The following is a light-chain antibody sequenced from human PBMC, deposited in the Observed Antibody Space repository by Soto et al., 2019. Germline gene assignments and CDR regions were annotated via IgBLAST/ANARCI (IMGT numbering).Light chain of an antibody. CDR3: SSYTITNTLVV. V-gene: IGLV2-14*01. J-gene: IGLJ2*01. CDR2: EVS. Sequence: QSAMTQPASVSGSPGQSITMSCTGTSSDVGGYHYVSWYQQYPGQAPKLMIYEVSNRPSGVSSRFSGSKSGNTASLTISGLQADDEAHYYCSSYTITNTLVVFGGGTKLTVL. CDR1: SSDVGGYHY.